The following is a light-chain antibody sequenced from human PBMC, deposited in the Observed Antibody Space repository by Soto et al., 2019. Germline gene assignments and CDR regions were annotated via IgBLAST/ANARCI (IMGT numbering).Light chain of an antibody. CDR2: EVI. CDR3: SSYTSSSTLV. V-gene: IGLV2-14*03. J-gene: IGLJ3*02. Sequence: QSALTQPASVSGSPGRSITISCTGTDSDVGGYNYVSWYQQHPGKAPKLMIYEVINRPSGVSNRFSGSKSANTASLTISGLQAEDEADYYCSSYTSSSTLVFGGGTQLTVL. CDR1: DSDVGGYNY.